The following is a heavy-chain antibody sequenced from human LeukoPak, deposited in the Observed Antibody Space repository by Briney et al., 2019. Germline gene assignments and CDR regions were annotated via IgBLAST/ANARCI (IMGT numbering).Heavy chain of an antibody. Sequence: GGSLRLSCEASGFLFSNPRMSWVRQGPGKGLEWVGRIRSKTDGGTTDFAAPVKGRFTISRDDSQHTLFLHMNSLKTEDTAVYYCTTATQHWGQGTLVTVSS. CDR1: GFLFSNPR. CDR2: IRSKTDGGTT. V-gene: IGHV3-15*01. J-gene: IGHJ4*02. CDR3: TTATQH.